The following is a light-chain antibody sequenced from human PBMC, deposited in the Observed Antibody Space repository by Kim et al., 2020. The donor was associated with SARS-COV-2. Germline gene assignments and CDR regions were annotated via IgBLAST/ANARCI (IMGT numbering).Light chain of an antibody. CDR1: KLGDKY. J-gene: IGLJ1*01. CDR3: QAWDSSTYV. CDR2: QDN. Sequence: SGFPGQNANITCSGDKLGDKYASWYQQKSGQSPVLVIYQDNKRPSGIPERFSGSNSGNTATLTISGTQAMDEADYYCQAWDSSTYVFGPGTKVTVL. V-gene: IGLV3-1*01.